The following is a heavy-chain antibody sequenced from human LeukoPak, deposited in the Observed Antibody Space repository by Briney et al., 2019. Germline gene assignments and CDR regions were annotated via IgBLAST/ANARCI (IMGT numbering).Heavy chain of an antibody. CDR1: GYTFTSYG. J-gene: IGHJ6*02. Sequence: GASVKVSCKASGYTFTSYGISWVRQAPGQGLEWRGLISAYNGNTNYAQKLQGRVTMTTDTSTSTAYMELRSLRSDDTAVYYCARDLEEGAHYYYYGMGVWGQGTTVTVSS. CDR2: ISAYNGNT. D-gene: IGHD1-26*01. CDR3: ARDLEEGAHYYYYGMGV. V-gene: IGHV1-18*01.